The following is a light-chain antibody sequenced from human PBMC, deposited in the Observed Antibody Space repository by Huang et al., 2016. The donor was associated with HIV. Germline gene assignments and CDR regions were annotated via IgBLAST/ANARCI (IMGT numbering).Light chain of an antibody. J-gene: IGKJ4*01. CDR1: RSVSNN. CDR2: GSS. V-gene: IGKV3-15*01. CDR3: HQYNNWLLS. Sequence: EIVMTQSPATLSVSPGQRVTLSCRANRSVSNNLAWYQQTHGQAPRLLIYGSSTRAPGIPARFSGSGSGTDFSLTISSLQSEDFALYYCHQYNNWLLSFGGGTRV.